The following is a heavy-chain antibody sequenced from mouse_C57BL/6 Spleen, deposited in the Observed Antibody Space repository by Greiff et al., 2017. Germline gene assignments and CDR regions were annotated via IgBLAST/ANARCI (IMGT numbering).Heavy chain of an antibody. J-gene: IGHJ4*01. CDR3: ARGNYDLYYYAMDY. Sequence: EVMLVESEGGLVQPGSSMKLSCTASGFTFSDYYMAWVRQVPEKGLEWVANINYDGSSTYYLDSLKSRFIISRDNAKNILYLQMSSLKSEDTATYYCARGNYDLYYYAMDYWGQGTSDTVSS. CDR2: INYDGSST. V-gene: IGHV5-16*01. D-gene: IGHD2-4*01. CDR1: GFTFSDYY.